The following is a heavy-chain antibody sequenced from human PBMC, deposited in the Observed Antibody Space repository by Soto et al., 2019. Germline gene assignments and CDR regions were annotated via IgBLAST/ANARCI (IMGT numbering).Heavy chain of an antibody. D-gene: IGHD6-13*01. Sequence: QVQLVQSGAEVKKPGASVKVSCKASGYTFTSYAMHWVRQAPGQRLEWMGWINAGNGNTKYSQKFQGRVTITRDTSAITAYMELSSLRSEDTAVYYCARADKGGIAAAGTSSFDYWGQGTLVTVSS. CDR1: GYTFTSYA. CDR3: ARADKGGIAAAGTSSFDY. CDR2: INAGNGNT. V-gene: IGHV1-3*01. J-gene: IGHJ4*02.